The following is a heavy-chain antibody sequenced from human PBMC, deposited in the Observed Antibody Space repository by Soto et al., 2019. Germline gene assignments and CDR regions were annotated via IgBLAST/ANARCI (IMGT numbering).Heavy chain of an antibody. V-gene: IGHV4-59*08. J-gene: IGHJ5*01. CDR2: VYYTGTT. CDR1: GGSIDSYY. Sequence: SETLSLTSTVSGGSIDSYYWTWIRQPPGKGLEWIGYVYYTGTTTYSPSLKSRVTISVDTSMNQISLKLSSVTAADTAFYYCARLGGYYQSLDTWGQGTLVTVSS. CDR3: ARLGGYYQSLDT. D-gene: IGHD3-22*01.